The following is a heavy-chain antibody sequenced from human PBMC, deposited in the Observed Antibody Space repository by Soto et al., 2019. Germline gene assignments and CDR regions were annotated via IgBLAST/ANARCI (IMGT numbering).Heavy chain of an antibody. J-gene: IGHJ5*02. CDR1: GFTFSSYW. Sequence: SLRLSCAASGFTFSSYWMSWVRQAPGKGLEWVANIKQDGSEKYYVDSVKGRFTISRDNAKNSLYLQMNSLRAEDTAVYYCARGPYSSSWYDWFDPWGQGTLVTVSS. D-gene: IGHD6-13*01. CDR2: IKQDGSEK. CDR3: ARGPYSSSWYDWFDP. V-gene: IGHV3-7*04.